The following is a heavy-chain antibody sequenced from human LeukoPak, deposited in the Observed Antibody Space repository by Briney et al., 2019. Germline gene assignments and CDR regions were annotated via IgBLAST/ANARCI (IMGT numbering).Heavy chain of an antibody. J-gene: IGHJ3*02. CDR3: ARGNYYGSGSRDAFDI. CDR1: GGSISSGSYY. CDR2: IFISGST. V-gene: IGHV4-61*02. D-gene: IGHD3-10*01. Sequence: PSPTLSLTCTVSGGSISSGSYYWTWIRQPAGKGLEWIGRIFISGSTNYNPSLRSRVTISLDTSKNQFSLKLSSVTAADTAVYYCARGNYYGSGSRDAFDIWGQGTMVTVSS.